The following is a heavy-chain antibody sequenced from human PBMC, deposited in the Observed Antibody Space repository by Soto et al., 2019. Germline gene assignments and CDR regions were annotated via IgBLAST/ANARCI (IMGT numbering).Heavy chain of an antibody. D-gene: IGHD3-10*01. V-gene: IGHV1-18*01. J-gene: IGHJ5*02. CDR2: ISAYNGNT. CDR3: ARDTGAYGSGSVGWFDP. Sequence: QVQLVQSGAEVKKPGASVKVSCKASGYTFTSYGISWVRQAPGQGLERMGWISAYNGNTNYAQKLQGRVTMTTDTSTSKDYMELRSVRSDGTAVYYCARDTGAYGSGSVGWFDPWGQGTLVTVSS. CDR1: GYTFTSYG.